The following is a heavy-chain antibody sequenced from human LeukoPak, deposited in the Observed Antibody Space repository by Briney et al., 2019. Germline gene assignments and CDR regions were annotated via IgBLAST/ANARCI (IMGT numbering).Heavy chain of an antibody. Sequence: SETLSLACTVSGGSISSYYWSWIRQPPGKGLEWIGYSYCSGSTNYNPSLKSRVTISVDTSKNQFSLKLSSVTAADTAVYYCARGGLRYFDWFLPERGDNWFDPWGQGTLVTVSS. J-gene: IGHJ5*02. V-gene: IGHV4-59*01. CDR1: GGSISSYY. D-gene: IGHD3-9*01. CDR3: ARGGLRYFDWFLPERGDNWFDP. CDR2: SYCSGST.